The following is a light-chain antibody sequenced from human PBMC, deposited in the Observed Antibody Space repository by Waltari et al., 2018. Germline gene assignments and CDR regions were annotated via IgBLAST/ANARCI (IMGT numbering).Light chain of an antibody. CDR1: TSDIGAYDF. CDR3: SSYAGSNTLI. J-gene: IGLJ2*01. V-gene: IGLV2-11*01. Sequence: QAGLTQPRSVSGSPGQSVTISCTGTTSDIGAYDFVSWYQQYPGTAPKLMIFEVSKRPSGVSDRFSGSKSGNTASLTISGLRSDDEADYYCSSYAGSNTLIFAGGTRLTVL. CDR2: EVS.